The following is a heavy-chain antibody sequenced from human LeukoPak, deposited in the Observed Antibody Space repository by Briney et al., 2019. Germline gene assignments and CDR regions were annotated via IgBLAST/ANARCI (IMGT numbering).Heavy chain of an antibody. J-gene: IGHJ3*02. D-gene: IGHD6-13*01. CDR3: AREYGVAAAFGAFDI. CDR2: INAGNGNT. V-gene: IGHV1-3*03. Sequence: ASVKVSRKASGYTFTSYAMHWVRQAPGQRLEWMGWINAGNGNTKYSQEFQGRVTITRDTSASTAYMELSSLRSEDMAVYYCAREYGVAAAFGAFDIWGQGTMVTVSS. CDR1: GYTFTSYA.